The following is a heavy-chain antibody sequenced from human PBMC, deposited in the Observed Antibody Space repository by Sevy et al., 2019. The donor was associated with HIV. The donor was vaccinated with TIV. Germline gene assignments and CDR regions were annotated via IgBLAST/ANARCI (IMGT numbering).Heavy chain of an antibody. D-gene: IGHD3-22*01. CDR3: ARASYYYDSSGYANWFDP. J-gene: IGHJ5*02. V-gene: IGHV1-18*04. CDR2: ISAYNGNT. Sequence: ASVKVSCKASGYTFTSYGISWVRQAPGQGLEWMGWISAYNGNTNYAQKLQGRVTMTTDTSTSTAYMELRSLRSDDTAGYYCARASYYYDSSGYANWFDPWGQGTLVTVSS. CDR1: GYTFTSYG.